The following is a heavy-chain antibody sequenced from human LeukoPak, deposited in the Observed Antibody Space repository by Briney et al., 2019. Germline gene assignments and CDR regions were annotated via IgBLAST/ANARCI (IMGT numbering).Heavy chain of an antibody. Sequence: PGGSLRLSCAASGFTFSSYAMSWVRQAPGKGLEWVSYISSSGSYTIYADSVEGRFTISRDNAKNSLYLQMNSLRAEDTAVYYCARLKYGSPQHWGQGTLVTVSS. V-gene: IGHV3-21*05. D-gene: IGHD1-26*01. J-gene: IGHJ1*01. CDR2: ISSSGSYT. CDR1: GFTFSSYA. CDR3: ARLKYGSPQH.